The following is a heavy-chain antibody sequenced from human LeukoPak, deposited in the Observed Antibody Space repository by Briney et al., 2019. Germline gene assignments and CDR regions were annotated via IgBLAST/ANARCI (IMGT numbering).Heavy chain of an antibody. D-gene: IGHD3-10*01. CDR2: IWYDGGYK. J-gene: IGHJ6*03. CDR1: GFTFSNYG. Sequence: GGSLRLSCAASGFTFSNYGMQSVRQAQGKGLEWVAVIWYDGGYKYDEASVKGRFTISRDNSKNTLYLQMNSLRAEDSAVYYSAKADRTGSYSYYYMDVWGKGTTVTVSS. V-gene: IGHV3-33*06. CDR3: AKADRTGSYSYYYMDV.